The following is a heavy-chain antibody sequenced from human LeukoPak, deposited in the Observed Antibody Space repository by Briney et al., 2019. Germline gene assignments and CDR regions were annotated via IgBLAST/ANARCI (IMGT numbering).Heavy chain of an antibody. CDR3: AKDHMSSPVSYGYSFDS. CDR2: INGSGVST. Sequence: GGSLRLSCAASGFTFNIYAMTWVRQAPGKGLEWVAAINGSGVSTRDADSVKGRFTISRDNAKNTLYLRMDSLRAEDTAVYYCAKDHMSSPVSYGYSFDSWGQGTLVTVSS. V-gene: IGHV3-23*01. J-gene: IGHJ4*02. CDR1: GFTFNIYA. D-gene: IGHD5-18*01.